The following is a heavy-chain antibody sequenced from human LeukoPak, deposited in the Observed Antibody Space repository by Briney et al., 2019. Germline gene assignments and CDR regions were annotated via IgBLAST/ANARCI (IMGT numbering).Heavy chain of an antibody. CDR1: GGSISSGGYY. J-gene: IGHJ6*02. CDR2: IAWDTITI. Sequence: LSLTCTVSGGSISSGGYYWNWVRQAPGKGLEWVSYIAWDTITIYYADSVKGRSTISRDNAKNSLYLHLNSLRDDDTAVYYCARDGARGYDMDVWGQGTTVTVSS. CDR3: ARDGARGYDMDV. D-gene: IGHD4/OR15-4a*01. V-gene: IGHV3-48*02.